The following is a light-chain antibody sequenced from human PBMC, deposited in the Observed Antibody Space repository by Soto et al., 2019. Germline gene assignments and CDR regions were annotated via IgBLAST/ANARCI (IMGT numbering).Light chain of an antibody. CDR2: GAS. CDR1: QSVSRN. V-gene: IGKV3-15*01. CDR3: QQYNDWPRT. Sequence: EIVMTQSPATLSLSPGERATLSCRASQSVSRNLAWYQQKPGQAPRLLLYGASSRATGVPARFGGSGSGSEFTLTISGLQSEDFAVYFCQQYNDWPRTFGQGTKVDIK. J-gene: IGKJ1*01.